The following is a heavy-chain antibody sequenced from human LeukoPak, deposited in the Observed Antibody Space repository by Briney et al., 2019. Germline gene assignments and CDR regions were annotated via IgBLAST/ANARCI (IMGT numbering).Heavy chain of an antibody. CDR1: GFTFSSYA. CDR2: ISYDVSNK. CDR3: ARDSGYESLYYYYVMDV. Sequence: PGGSLRLSCAASGFTFSSYAMHWVREAPGKGLEGVAVISYDVSNKYYADSVKGRFTISRDNSKDTLYLQMNSLRAEDTAVYYCARDSGYESLYYYYVMDVWGQGNTVTVSS. D-gene: IGHD5-12*01. V-gene: IGHV3-30*04. J-gene: IGHJ6*02.